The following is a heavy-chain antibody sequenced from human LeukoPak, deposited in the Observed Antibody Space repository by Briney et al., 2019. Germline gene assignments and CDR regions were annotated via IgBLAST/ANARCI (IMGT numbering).Heavy chain of an antibody. J-gene: IGHJ4*02. CDR2: IRYDGSNR. D-gene: IGHD6-6*01. Sequence: PGGSLRLSCAAPGFTFSSYGMHWVRQAPGKGLEWVAFIRYDGSNRYYADSVKGRFTISGDNSKNTLYLQMNSLRAEDTAVYYCAKGGVRSSSSVDYWGQGTLVTVSS. CDR3: AKGGVRSSSSVDY. CDR1: GFTFSSYG. V-gene: IGHV3-30*02.